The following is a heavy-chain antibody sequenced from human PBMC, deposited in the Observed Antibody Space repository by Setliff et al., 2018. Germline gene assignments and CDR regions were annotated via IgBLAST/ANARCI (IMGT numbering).Heavy chain of an antibody. V-gene: IGHV1-46*01. CDR2: INVGGGST. CDR1: GYTFTRYY. Sequence: ASVKVSCKASGYTFTRYYMYWVRQAPGQGLEWMGIINVGGGSTTYTQKLQGRVTMTTDTSTTTAYLELRSLTSDDTAVYLCSRLVRFCTRTVCQRLSGDDYWGQGTLVTVSS. J-gene: IGHJ4*02. CDR3: SRLVRFCTRTVCQRLSGDDY. D-gene: IGHD3-10*02.